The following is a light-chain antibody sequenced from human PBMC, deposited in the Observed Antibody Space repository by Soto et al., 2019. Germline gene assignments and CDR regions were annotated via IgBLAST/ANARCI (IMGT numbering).Light chain of an antibody. CDR1: QSVSSSY. V-gene: IGKV3-20*01. Sequence: EILFTQSPSTPSLSPGERATPSCRASQSVSSSYLAWYQQKPGQAPRLLIYGASSRATGIPDRFSGSGSGTDFTLTISSLEPEDFAVYFCQQYDSSPQAFGLGTKVDIK. CDR3: QQYDSSPQA. J-gene: IGKJ1*01. CDR2: GAS.